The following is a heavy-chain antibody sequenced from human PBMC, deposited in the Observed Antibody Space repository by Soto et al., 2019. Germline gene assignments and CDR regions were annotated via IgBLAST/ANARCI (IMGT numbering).Heavy chain of an antibody. V-gene: IGHV1-3*01. CDR2: INAGNGNT. Sequence: ASVKVSCKASGYTFTSYAMHWVRQAPGQRLEWMGWINAGNGNTKYSQKFQGRVTITRDTSASTAYMELSSLRSEDTAVYFCASSFTVPAVIGYWGQGTLVTVSS. J-gene: IGHJ4*02. D-gene: IGHD2-2*02. CDR3: ASSFTVPAVIGY. CDR1: GYTFTSYA.